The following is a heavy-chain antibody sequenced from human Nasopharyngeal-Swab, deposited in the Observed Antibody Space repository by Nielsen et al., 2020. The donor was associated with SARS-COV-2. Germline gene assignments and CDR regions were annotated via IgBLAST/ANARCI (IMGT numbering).Heavy chain of an antibody. J-gene: IGHJ4*02. CDR2: INAHGGT. CDR3: AKDYPALVGSSSIFDY. Sequence: GGSLRLSCAASGFSLNRYAMSWVRQAAGKGLEWVSGINAHGGTYYGDSVKGRFTISKDNSQNTLYLQMNSLRADDTAIYYCAKDYPALVGSSSIFDYWGQGILVTVSS. D-gene: IGHD3-10*01. V-gene: IGHV3-23*01. CDR1: GFSLNRYA.